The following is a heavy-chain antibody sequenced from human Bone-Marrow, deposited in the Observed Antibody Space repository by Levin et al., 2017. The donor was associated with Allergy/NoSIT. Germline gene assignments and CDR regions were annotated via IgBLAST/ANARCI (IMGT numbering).Heavy chain of an antibody. V-gene: IGHV3-30-3*01. CDR2: ISYDGSNE. CDR1: GFNFDSYV. D-gene: IGHD3-22*01. CDR3: ARGNYYDSSGFLLYFDY. J-gene: IGHJ4*02. Sequence: PGGSLRLSCAVSGFNFDSYVMNWVRQAPGKGLEWVALISYDGSNEYYADSVKGRFTVSRDNSKNTHYLQMNSLRPEDTAVYYCARGNYYDSSGFLLYFDYWGPGTLVTASS.